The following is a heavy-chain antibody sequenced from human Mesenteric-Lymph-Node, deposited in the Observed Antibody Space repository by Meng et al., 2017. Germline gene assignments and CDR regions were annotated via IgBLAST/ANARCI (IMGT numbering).Heavy chain of an antibody. V-gene: IGHV1-69*13. CDR3: ARAPPVAYYDFWSGYYNSGMDV. Sequence: SVKVSCKASGGTFSSYAISWVRQAPGQGLEWMGGIIPIFGTANYAQKFQGRVTITADESTSTAYMELSSLRSEDTAVYYCARAPPVAYYDFWSGYYNSGMDVWGQGTTVTVSS. CDR2: IIPIFGTA. D-gene: IGHD3-3*01. CDR1: GGTFSSYA. J-gene: IGHJ6*02.